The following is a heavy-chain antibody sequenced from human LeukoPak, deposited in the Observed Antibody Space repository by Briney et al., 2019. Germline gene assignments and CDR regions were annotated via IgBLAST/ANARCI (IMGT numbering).Heavy chain of an antibody. Sequence: GGSLRLSRAASGFIFSSYWMHWVRQAPGKGLVWVSRINSDGRSTNYADSVKGRFTISRDNAKNTLYLQMNSLRAEDTAVYYCATIPGSFRYDYWGQGTLVTVSS. V-gene: IGHV3-74*01. CDR3: ATIPGSFRYDY. CDR1: GFIFSSYW. CDR2: INSDGRST. J-gene: IGHJ4*02. D-gene: IGHD1-26*01.